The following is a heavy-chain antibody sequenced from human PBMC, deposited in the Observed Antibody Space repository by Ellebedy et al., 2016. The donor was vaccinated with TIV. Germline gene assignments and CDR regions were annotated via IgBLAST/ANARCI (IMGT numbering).Heavy chain of an antibody. Sequence: ASVKVSCXASGGTFSSHAVNWVRQAPGQGLEWMGGFIPNFGTPNYAQNFQDRVTITADESTRTVYMEMSSLRSEDTGVYYCARVDGTSGTRGWGQGTRVTVSS. CDR3: ARVDGTSGTRG. CDR1: GGTFSSHA. J-gene: IGHJ4*02. CDR2: FIPNFGTP. D-gene: IGHD2-2*01. V-gene: IGHV1-69*13.